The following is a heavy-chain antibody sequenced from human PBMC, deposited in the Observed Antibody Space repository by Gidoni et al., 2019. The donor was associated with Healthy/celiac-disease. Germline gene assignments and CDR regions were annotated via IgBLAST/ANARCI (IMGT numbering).Heavy chain of an antibody. J-gene: IGHJ6*02. CDR2: IWYDGSNK. V-gene: IGHV3-33*01. Sequence: QVQLVESGGGVVQPGRSLRLSCAASGFTFSSYGMPEVRQAPGKGLEVGAVIWYDGSNKYYADSVKGRFTISRDNSKNTPYLQMNSLRAEDTAVYYCARDGTTMVRGVIIPPRRYGMDVWGQGTTVTVSS. D-gene: IGHD3-10*01. CDR1: GFTFSSYG. CDR3: ARDGTTMVRGVIIPPRRYGMDV.